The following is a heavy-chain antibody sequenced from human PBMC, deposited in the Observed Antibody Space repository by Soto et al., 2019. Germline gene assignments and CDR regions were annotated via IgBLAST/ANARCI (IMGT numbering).Heavy chain of an antibody. Sequence: ESGGGVVQPGRSLRLSCAASGFTFSTYGMHWVRQAPGKGLEWVAVISDDGHTKFYTDSVKGRFTISRDNSKNTLYLEVNSLTAEDTAVFYCARDGGPQYYFDSWGQGTLVTVSS. J-gene: IGHJ4*02. CDR3: ARDGGPQYYFDS. V-gene: IGHV3-30*03. CDR2: ISDDGHTK. CDR1: GFTFSTYG.